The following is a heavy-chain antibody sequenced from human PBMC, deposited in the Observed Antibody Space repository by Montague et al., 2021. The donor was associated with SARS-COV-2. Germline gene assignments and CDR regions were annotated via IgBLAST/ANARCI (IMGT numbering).Heavy chain of an antibody. V-gene: IGHV3-30*09. CDR3: VRASLIKARIAVAGTTVY. CDR1: GFTFNNYA. D-gene: IGHD6-19*01. CDR2: ISYDGSNK. Sequence: SLRLSCAAAGFTFNNYAMHWVRQAPGKGLEWVAIISYDGSNKYYADSVKGRFAISRDNSKNTLYLQMNSVRAEDTAVYYCVRASLIKARIAVAGTTVYWGQGTLVTISS. J-gene: IGHJ4*02.